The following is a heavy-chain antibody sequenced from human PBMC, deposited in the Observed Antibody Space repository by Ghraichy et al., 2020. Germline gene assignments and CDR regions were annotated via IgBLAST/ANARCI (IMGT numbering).Heavy chain of an antibody. V-gene: IGHV3-30*04. D-gene: IGHD3-3*01. CDR3: AKALGYLEWRISGT. Sequence: GESLNISCAASGFTFSNYAMHWVRQAPGKGLEWVAVISNDGSNKYYADSVKGRFTISRDNSKNTLDLQMNSLRAEDTAVYYCAKALGYLEWRISGTCGQGALITVSS. J-gene: IGHJ5*02. CDR1: GFTFSNYA. CDR2: ISNDGSNK.